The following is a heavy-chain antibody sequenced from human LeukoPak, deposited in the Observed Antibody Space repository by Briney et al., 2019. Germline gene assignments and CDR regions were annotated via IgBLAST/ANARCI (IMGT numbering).Heavy chain of an antibody. J-gene: IGHJ5*02. CDR3: ARDGPMTTVTTSWFDP. D-gene: IGHD4-11*01. V-gene: IGHV3-30*02. Sequence: PGGSLRLSCAASGFTFSSYGMHWDRQAPGKGMEWVAFIRYDGSNKYYADSVKGRFTISRDNSKNTLYLQMNSLSAEDTAVYYCARDGPMTTVTTSWFDPWGQGTLVTVSS. CDR1: GFTFSSYG. CDR2: IRYDGSNK.